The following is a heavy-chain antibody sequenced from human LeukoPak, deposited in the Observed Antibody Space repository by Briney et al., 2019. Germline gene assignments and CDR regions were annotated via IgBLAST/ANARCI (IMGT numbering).Heavy chain of an antibody. D-gene: IGHD2/OR15-2a*01. CDR3: AKHGDYFLAYYYYGIDV. CDR1: GFTFSSHA. V-gene: IGHV3-23*03. J-gene: IGHJ6*02. Sequence: GGSLRLSCAATGFTFSSHAMNWVGQAPGKGLEWVSVIYSGGSTYYADGVKGRFTISRATSKNTLYLQMNRLTAEDTAVYYCAKHGDYFLAYYYYGIDVWGQGTTVTVSS. CDR2: IYSGGST.